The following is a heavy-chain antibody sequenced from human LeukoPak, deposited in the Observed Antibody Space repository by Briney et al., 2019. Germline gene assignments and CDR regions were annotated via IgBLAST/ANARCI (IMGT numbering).Heavy chain of an antibody. D-gene: IGHD6-19*01. Sequence: GGSLRLSCAASGFTFSSFSMNWVRQAPGKGLEWVSYISSSSSTIYYADSVRGRFTISRDNAKNSLYLQMNSLRAEDTAVYYCAKADQAYSSGWHVGASPDAFDIWGQGTLVTVSS. CDR3: AKADQAYSSGWHVGASPDAFDI. V-gene: IGHV3-48*04. J-gene: IGHJ3*02. CDR2: ISSSSSTI. CDR1: GFTFSSFS.